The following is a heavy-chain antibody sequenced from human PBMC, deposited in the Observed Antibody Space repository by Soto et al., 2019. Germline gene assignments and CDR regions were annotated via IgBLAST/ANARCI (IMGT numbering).Heavy chain of an antibody. CDR1: GGSISSSNW. CDR2: IYHSGST. CDR3: ARSQSSWTKLNWFDP. D-gene: IGHD6-13*01. V-gene: IGHV4-4*02. J-gene: IGHJ5*02. Sequence: QVQLQESGPGLVKPSGTLSLTCAVSGGSISSSNWWSWVRQPPGKGLEWIGEIYHSGSTNYNPSLKRRVTTSVDKSKNQCSLKLTSVTAADTAVYYCARSQSSWTKLNWFDPWGKGTMVTVSS.